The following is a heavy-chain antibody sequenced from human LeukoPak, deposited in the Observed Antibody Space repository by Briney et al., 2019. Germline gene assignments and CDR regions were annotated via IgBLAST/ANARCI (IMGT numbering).Heavy chain of an antibody. CDR3: ARDLGDTYGSVGDFDY. V-gene: IGHV1-69*04. CDR2: IIPILGIA. Sequence: GASVKVSCKASGGTFSSYAISWVRQAPGQGLEWMGRIIPILGIANYAQKFQGRVTITADKSTSTAYMELSRLRSDDTAVYYCARDLGDTYGSVGDFDYWGQGTLVTVSS. CDR1: GGTFSSYA. J-gene: IGHJ4*02. D-gene: IGHD3-10*01.